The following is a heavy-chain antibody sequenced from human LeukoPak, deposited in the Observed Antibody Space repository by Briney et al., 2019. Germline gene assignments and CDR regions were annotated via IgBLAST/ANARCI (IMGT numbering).Heavy chain of an antibody. J-gene: IGHJ3*02. V-gene: IGHV3-21*01. Sequence: GGSLRLSCAASGFTFSSYSMNWVRQAPGKGLEWVSSISSSSSCIYYADSVKGRFTISRDNAKNTLYLQMNSLRAEDTAVYYCARDGAREDYGGSASQGGGGVDAFDIWGQGTMVTVSS. CDR1: GFTFSSYS. CDR3: ARDGAREDYGGSASQGGGGVDAFDI. D-gene: IGHD4-23*01. CDR2: ISSSSSCI.